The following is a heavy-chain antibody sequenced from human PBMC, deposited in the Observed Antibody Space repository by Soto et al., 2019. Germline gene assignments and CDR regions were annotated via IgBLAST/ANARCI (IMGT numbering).Heavy chain of an antibody. CDR1: GGSISSYY. D-gene: IGHD6-19*01. CDR3: ARGRLVRLRYGKNYYFDY. V-gene: IGHV4-59*01. Sequence: SETLSLTCTVSGGSISSYYWSWIRQPPGKGLEWIGYIYYSGSTNYNPSLKSRVTISVDTSKNPFSLKLSSVTAADTAVYYCARGRLVRLRYGKNYYFDYWGQGTLVTVSS. CDR2: IYYSGST. J-gene: IGHJ4*02.